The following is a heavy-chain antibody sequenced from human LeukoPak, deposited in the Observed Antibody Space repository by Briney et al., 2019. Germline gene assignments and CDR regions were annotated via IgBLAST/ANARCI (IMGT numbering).Heavy chain of an antibody. V-gene: IGHV1-8*02. CDR3: ARDDNYGSGQPDD. CDR1: GYTFTSYD. J-gene: IGHJ4*02. CDR2: MNPNSGGT. D-gene: IGHD3-10*01. Sequence: ASVKVSCKASGYTFTSYDINWVRQATGQGLEWMGWMNPNSGGTNYAQKFQGRVTMTTDTSTSTVYMELRSLRSDDTAVYYCARDDNYGSGQPDDWGQGTLVTVSS.